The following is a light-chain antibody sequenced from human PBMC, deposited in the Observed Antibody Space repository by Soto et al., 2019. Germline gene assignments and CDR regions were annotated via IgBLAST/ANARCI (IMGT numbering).Light chain of an antibody. CDR3: SSYAGSNWYV. Sequence: QSVLTQPPSASGSPGQSVTISCTGTNSDVGGYNYVSWYQQYPGKASKLIIYEVNERPSGVPDRFSGSKSGNTASLTVSGLQTADEADYYCSSYAGSNWYVFGTGTKLTVL. CDR1: NSDVGGYNY. CDR2: EVN. V-gene: IGLV2-8*01. J-gene: IGLJ1*01.